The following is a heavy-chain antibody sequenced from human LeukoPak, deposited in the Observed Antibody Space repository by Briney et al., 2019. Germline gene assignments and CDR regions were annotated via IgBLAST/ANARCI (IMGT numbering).Heavy chain of an antibody. CDR1: GFAFSSYS. CDR2: ISSGSSYI. V-gene: IGHV3-21*01. D-gene: IGHD2-2*01. J-gene: IGHJ6*03. Sequence: GSLRLSCAASGFAFSSYSMNWVRQAPGKGLEWVSSISSGSSYIYYADSVKGRFTISRDNAENSLSLQMNSLRVEDTAVYYCATICSTSCYGYYMDVWGKGTTVTVSS. CDR3: ATICSTSCYGYYMDV.